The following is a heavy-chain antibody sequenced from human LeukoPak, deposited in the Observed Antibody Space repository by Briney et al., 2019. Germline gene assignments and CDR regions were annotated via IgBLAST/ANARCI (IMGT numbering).Heavy chain of an antibody. J-gene: IGHJ6*02. CDR1: GFTFSSYW. D-gene: IGHD3-9*01. CDR2: ISGDGRNI. CDR3: TRDLMDYDVSTGLHHYYMDV. V-gene: IGHV3-74*01. Sequence: GGSLRLSCVASGFTFSSYWMHWVRHDPRKGLVWVSRISGDGRNINYADSVRGRFTISRDSAKNTLYLQMNTLRVEDTAVYYCTRDLMDYDVSTGLHHYYMDVWGQGTTVTVSS.